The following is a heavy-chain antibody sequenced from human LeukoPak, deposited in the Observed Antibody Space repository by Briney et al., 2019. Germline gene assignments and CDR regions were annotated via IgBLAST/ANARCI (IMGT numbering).Heavy chain of an antibody. CDR3: ARDHSSSLADAFDI. Sequence: ASVKVSCKASGYTFTSYDINWVRQATGQGLEWMGWMNPNSGNTGYAQKFQGRVTMTRNTSISTAYMELSSLRSEDTAVYYCARDHSSSLADAFDIWGQGTMVTVSS. V-gene: IGHV1-8*01. CDR2: MNPNSGNT. J-gene: IGHJ3*02. D-gene: IGHD6-6*01. CDR1: GYTFTSYD.